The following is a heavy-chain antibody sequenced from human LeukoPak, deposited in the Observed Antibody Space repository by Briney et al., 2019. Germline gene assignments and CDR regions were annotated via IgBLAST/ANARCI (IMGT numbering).Heavy chain of an antibody. V-gene: IGHV4-59*08. D-gene: IGHD5-18*01. CDR1: GASISSYY. CDR2: THYSGTT. J-gene: IGHJ4*02. CDR3: LTVDTTMGVDY. Sequence: SETLSLTCTVSGASISSYYWIWIRQPPGRGLEWIGYTHYSGTTDYNPSLRSRLTISVDTSKNQFSLKLASVTAADTAMYYCLTVDTTMGVDYWGQGTLVTVSS.